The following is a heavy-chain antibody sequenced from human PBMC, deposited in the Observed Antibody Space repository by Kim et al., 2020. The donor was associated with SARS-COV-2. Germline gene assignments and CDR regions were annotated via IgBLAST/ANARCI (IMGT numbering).Heavy chain of an antibody. Sequence: GKGRFTLSRDKPANTLYLQMNSLRPEDTAVYYCAKAVVRGVNYYYYGMDVWGQGTTVAVSS. V-gene: IGHV3-30*02. CDR3: AKAVVRGVNYYYYGMDV. J-gene: IGHJ6*01. D-gene: IGHD3-10*01.